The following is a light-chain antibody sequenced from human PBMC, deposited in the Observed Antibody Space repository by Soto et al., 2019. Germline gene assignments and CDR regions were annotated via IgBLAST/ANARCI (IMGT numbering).Light chain of an antibody. CDR2: DTS. CDR3: QQYKYWPFT. CDR1: QSFSSS. V-gene: IGKV3-15*01. Sequence: EIVMTQSPATLSVSPGERATLSCRASQSFSSSLAWYQQKPGQAPRLLIYDTSARATGIPARFSGSGSGTEFTLTISSLQSEDFAVYYWQQYKYWPFTCGGGTKVEI. J-gene: IGKJ4*01.